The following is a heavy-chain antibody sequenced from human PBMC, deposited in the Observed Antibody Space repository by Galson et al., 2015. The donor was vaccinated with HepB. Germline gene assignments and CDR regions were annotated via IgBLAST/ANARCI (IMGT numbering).Heavy chain of an antibody. J-gene: IGHJ4*02. CDR1: GFHFEDFA. CDR2: LNWNSGNI. Sequence: SLRLSCAASGFHFEDFAMHWVRQAPGKGLEWVSGLNWNSGNIGYADSVKGRFTMSRDNARKSLYLEMNSLRPEDTALYYCAKARLTRYLDWLSHNYYFDYRGQGALVIVSS. V-gene: IGHV3-9*01. D-gene: IGHD3-9*01. CDR3: AKARLTRYLDWLSHNYYFDY.